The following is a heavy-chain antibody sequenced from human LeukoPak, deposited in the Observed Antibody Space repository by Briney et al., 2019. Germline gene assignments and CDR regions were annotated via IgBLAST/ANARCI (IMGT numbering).Heavy chain of an antibody. CDR2: IYYSGST. CDR1: GGSISSSSYY. Sequence: SETLSLTCTVSGGSISSSSYYWGWIRQPPGKGLEWIGSIYYSGSTYYNPSLKSRVTISVDTSKNQFSLKLSSVTAADTAVYYCARVGYSSSWYRGVNYYYGMDVWGQGTTVTVSS. CDR3: ARVGYSSSWYRGVNYYYGMDV. D-gene: IGHD6-13*01. J-gene: IGHJ6*02. V-gene: IGHV4-39*07.